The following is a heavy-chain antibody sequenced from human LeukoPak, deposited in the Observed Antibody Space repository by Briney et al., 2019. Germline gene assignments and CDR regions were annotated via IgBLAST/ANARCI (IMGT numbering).Heavy chain of an antibody. D-gene: IGHD6-19*01. V-gene: IGHV3-64D*09. CDR3: VKDTGYSSGWYRGGYFDY. Sequence: GGSLSLSCSASGFPFSSYPMHWPRQAPGKGLEYVSAISSNGGSIYYADSVKGRFTISRDNSKNTLYLQMSSLRAEDTAVYYCVKDTGYSSGWYRGGYFDYWGQGTLVTVSS. CDR2: ISSNGGSI. J-gene: IGHJ4*02. CDR1: GFPFSSYP.